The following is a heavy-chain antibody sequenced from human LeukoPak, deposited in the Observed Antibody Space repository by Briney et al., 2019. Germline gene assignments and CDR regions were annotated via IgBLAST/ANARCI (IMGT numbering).Heavy chain of an antibody. Sequence: SETLSLTCTVSGGSISSHYWSWIRQPPGKGLEWIGYIYYSGSTNYNPSLKSRVTISVDTSKNQFSLKLSSVTAADTAVYYCARQITPPSDAFDIWGQGTMATVSS. CDR2: IYYSGST. V-gene: IGHV4-59*11. J-gene: IGHJ3*02. CDR1: GGSISSHY. CDR3: ARQITPPSDAFDI. D-gene: IGHD1-14*01.